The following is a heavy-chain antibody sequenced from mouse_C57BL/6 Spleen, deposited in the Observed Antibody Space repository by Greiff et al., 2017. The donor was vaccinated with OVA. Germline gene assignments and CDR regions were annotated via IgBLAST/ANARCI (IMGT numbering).Heavy chain of an antibody. Sequence: QVQLKQPGAELVKPGASVKLSCKASGYTFTSYWMHWVKQRPGQGLEWIGMIHPNSGSTNYNEKFKSKATLTVDKSSSTAYMQLSSLTSEDSAVYYCAKEYKNYAMDYWGQGTSVTVSS. J-gene: IGHJ4*01. CDR2: IHPNSGST. CDR1: GYTFTSYW. D-gene: IGHD1-3*01. V-gene: IGHV1-64*01. CDR3: AKEYKNYAMDY.